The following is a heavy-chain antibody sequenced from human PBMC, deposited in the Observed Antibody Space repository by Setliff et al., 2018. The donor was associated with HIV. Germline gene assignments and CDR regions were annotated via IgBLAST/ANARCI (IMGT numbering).Heavy chain of an antibody. CDR3: ARGYSGRSGGYYYYGMDV. CDR1: GFNLSAPLSAHW. D-gene: IGHD1-26*01. CDR2: VNSDGSTT. V-gene: IGHV3-74*03. Sequence: GGSLRLSCAASGFNLSAPLSAHWMHWVRQAPGRGLMWVARVNSDGSTTMYADSVKGRFTISRDNAKNTLYLQMNSLRAEDTALYHCARGYSGRSGGYYYYGMDVWGQGTTVTVSS. J-gene: IGHJ6*02.